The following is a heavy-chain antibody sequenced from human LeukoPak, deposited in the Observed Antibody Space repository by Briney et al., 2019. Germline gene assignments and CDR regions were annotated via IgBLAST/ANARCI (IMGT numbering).Heavy chain of an antibody. CDR2: ISSSSSTI. D-gene: IGHD3-22*01. CDR1: GFTFSSYS. J-gene: IGHJ5*02. CDR3: TRPGVYYDVS. V-gene: IGHV3-48*04. Sequence: GGSLRLSCAASGFTFSSYSMNWVRQAPWKGLEWVSYISSSSSTIYYPDSVKGRFTISRDNAKNSVYLQMNSLRAEDTAVYYCTRPGVYYDVSWGQGTLVTVSS.